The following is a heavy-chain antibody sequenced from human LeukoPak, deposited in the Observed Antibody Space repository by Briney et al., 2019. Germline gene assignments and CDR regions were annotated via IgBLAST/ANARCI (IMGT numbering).Heavy chain of an antibody. J-gene: IGHJ4*02. CDR3: ARGQTYYYDSSGYYLDY. D-gene: IGHD3-22*01. CDR1: GGTFSSYA. Sequence: SVKVSCKASGGTFSSYAISWVRQAPGQGLEWMGGIIPIFGTANYAQKFQGRVTIITDESTSTAYMELSSLRSEDTAVYYCARGQTYYYDSSGYYLDYWGQGTLVTVSS. CDR2: IIPIFGTA. V-gene: IGHV1-69*05.